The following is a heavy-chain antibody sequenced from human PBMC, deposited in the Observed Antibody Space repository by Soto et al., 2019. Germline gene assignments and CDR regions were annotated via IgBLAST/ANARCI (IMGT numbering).Heavy chain of an antibody. D-gene: IGHD5-18*01. CDR1: GFTFSSYA. J-gene: IGHJ5*02. Sequence: GGSLRLSCAASGFTFSSYAMSWVRQAPGKGLEWVSAISGSGGSTYYADSVKGRFTISRDNSKNTLYLQMNSLRAEDTAVYCCAKVLSPLYSYGYAGFDPWGQGTLVTVSS. CDR3: AKVLSPLYSYGYAGFDP. CDR2: ISGSGGST. V-gene: IGHV3-23*01.